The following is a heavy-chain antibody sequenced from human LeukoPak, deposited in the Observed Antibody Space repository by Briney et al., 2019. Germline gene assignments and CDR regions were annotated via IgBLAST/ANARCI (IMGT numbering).Heavy chain of an antibody. V-gene: IGHV1-69*13. CDR2: IIPVLGTT. Sequence: SVKVSCKASGGTFSRYAISWVRQAPGQGLEWMGGIIPVLGTTNYAQTFQNKVTITADESTSTTYMELSSLTSEDTAVYYCARDRPGRYCSTISCYSASPFDPWGQGTLVTVSS. J-gene: IGHJ5*02. D-gene: IGHD2-2*02. CDR3: ARDRPGRYCSTISCYSASPFDP. CDR1: GGTFSRYA.